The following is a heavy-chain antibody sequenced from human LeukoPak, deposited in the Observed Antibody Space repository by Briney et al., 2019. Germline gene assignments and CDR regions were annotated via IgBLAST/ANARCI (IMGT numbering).Heavy chain of an antibody. D-gene: IGHD6-19*01. CDR2: IYHSGST. Sequence: SETLSLTCAVSGGSISSSNWWSWVRQPPGKGLEWIGEIYHSGSTNYNPSLKSRVTISVDKSKNQFSLKLSSVTAADTAVYYCARDKDGIAVAGGPLDYWGQGTLVTVSS. J-gene: IGHJ4*02. V-gene: IGHV4-4*02. CDR1: GGSISSSNW. CDR3: ARDKDGIAVAGGPLDY.